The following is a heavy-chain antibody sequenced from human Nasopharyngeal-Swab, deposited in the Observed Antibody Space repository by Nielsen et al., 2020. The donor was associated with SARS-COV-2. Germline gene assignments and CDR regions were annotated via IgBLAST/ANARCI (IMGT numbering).Heavy chain of an antibody. CDR1: GFTFSSYS. V-gene: IGHV3-74*01. Sequence: GESLKISCAASGFTFSSYSMNWVRQAPGKGLVWVSRFNTDGSSTSYADSVKGRFTVSRNNAENTVHLQMNSLRAEDTAVYYCTIDFDNPAGYWGQGTLVTVSS. CDR2: FNTDGSST. J-gene: IGHJ4*02. CDR3: TIDFDNPAGY. D-gene: IGHD3-22*01.